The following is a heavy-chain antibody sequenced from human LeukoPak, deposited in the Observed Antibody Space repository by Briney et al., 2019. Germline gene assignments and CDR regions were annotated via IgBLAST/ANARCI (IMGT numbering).Heavy chain of an antibody. CDR3: FFPGVTGKVY. V-gene: IGHV3-30-3*01. J-gene: IGHJ4*02. Sequence: GGSLRLSCAASGFTFSNYAMHWVRQAPGKGLEWVAVISSDGSNKYYADSVKGRFTITRDNSKNTRYPQMNSLKAEDTAVAYYFFPGVTGKVYWGQGTLVTVSS. CDR1: GFTFSNYA. D-gene: IGHD1-20*01. CDR2: ISSDGSNK.